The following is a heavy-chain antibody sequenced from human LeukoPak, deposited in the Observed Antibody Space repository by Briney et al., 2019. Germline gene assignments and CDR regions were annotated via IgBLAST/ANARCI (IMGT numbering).Heavy chain of an antibody. V-gene: IGHV4-61*01. CDR1: GGSVSSGSYY. J-gene: IGHJ3*02. D-gene: IGHD1-7*01. CDR2: IYYSGST. CDR3: ARDQETGTTGAFDI. Sequence: SETLSLTCTVSGGSVSSGSYYWSWIRQPPGKGLEWIGYIYYSGSTYYNPSLKSRVTISVDTSKNQFSLKLSSVTAADTAVYYCARDQETGTTGAFDIWGQGTMVTVSS.